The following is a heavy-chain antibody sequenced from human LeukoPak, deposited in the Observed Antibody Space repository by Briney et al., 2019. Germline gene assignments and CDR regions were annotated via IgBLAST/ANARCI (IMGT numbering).Heavy chain of an antibody. CDR3: ATDVTIFGVVTAPRYFDY. V-gene: IGHV1-46*01. D-gene: IGHD3-3*01. CDR1: GYTFTSYY. Sequence: ASVKVSCKASGYTFTSYYMHWVRQAPGQGLEWMGIINPSGGSTIYAQKFQGRVTMTEDTSTDTAYMELSSLRSEDTAVYYCATDVTIFGVVTAPRYFDYWGQGTLVTVSS. CDR2: INPSGGST. J-gene: IGHJ4*02.